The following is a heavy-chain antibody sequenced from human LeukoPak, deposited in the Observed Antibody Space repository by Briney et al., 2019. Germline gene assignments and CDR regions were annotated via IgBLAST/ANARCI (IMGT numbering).Heavy chain of an antibody. CDR2: ISYDGSNK. CDR1: GFTFSNYA. Sequence: GGSLRLSCAASGFTFSNYALHWVRQAPGKGLEWVAFISYDGSNKYYADSVKGRFTISRDNSKITLFLQMNSLRAEDTAVYYCARVKVKQWLVRTFDYWGQGTLVTVSS. V-gene: IGHV3-30*04. CDR3: ARVKVKQWLVRTFDY. J-gene: IGHJ4*02. D-gene: IGHD6-19*01.